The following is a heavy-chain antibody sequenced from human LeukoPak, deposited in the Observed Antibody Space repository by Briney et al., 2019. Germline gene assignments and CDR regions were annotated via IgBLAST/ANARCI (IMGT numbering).Heavy chain of an antibody. V-gene: IGHV3-48*02. CDR2: ISSSSSTI. J-gene: IGHJ4*02. D-gene: IGHD6-19*01. CDR1: RFTFSSYS. Sequence: GGSLRLSCAASRFTFSSYSMHWVRQAPGKGLEWVSYISSSSSTIYYADSVKGRFTISRDNAKNSLYLQMNSLRDEDTAVYYCARDQGAVAATHYFDYWGQGTLVTVSS. CDR3: ARDQGAVAATHYFDY.